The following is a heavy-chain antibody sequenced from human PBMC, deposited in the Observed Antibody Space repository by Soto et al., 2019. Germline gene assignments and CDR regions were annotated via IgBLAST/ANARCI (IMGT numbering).Heavy chain of an antibody. CDR2: IKQDGSDR. D-gene: IGHD6-19*01. CDR3: ARGRGWLHDY. J-gene: IGHJ4*02. Sequence: EVQLVESGGGLVQPGGSLRLSCAASGFSLSDYWMNWVRQAPGKGLEWVAIIKQDGSDRYYVDSVKGRFTISRDNAKNSLYLQMSSLRDEDTALYYCARGRGWLHDYWGQGTLVTVSS. V-gene: IGHV3-7*01. CDR1: GFSLSDYW.